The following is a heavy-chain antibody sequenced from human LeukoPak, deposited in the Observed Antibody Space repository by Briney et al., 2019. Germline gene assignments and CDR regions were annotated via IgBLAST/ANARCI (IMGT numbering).Heavy chain of an antibody. Sequence: GGSLRLSCAASGFTFSSYAMSWVRQAPGKGLEWVSAISGSGGSTYYADSVKGRFTISRDNAKNSLYLQMNSLRAEDTAVYYCARVGLGEFQTFFDYWGQGTLVTVSS. V-gene: IGHV3-23*01. J-gene: IGHJ4*02. CDR3: ARVGLGEFQTFFDY. CDR2: ISGSGGST. CDR1: GFTFSSYA. D-gene: IGHD3-10*01.